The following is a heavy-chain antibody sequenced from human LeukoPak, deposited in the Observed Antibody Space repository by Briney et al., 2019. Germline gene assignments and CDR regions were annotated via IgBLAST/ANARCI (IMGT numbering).Heavy chain of an antibody. CDR3: ARTSDGNWFDP. Sequence: PGGSLRLSCVTSGFTFSSYTMNWVRHGPGKGLEWVSGINWNGGNTGYADSVKGRFTIFRDNAKNSLYLEMDSLRVEDTALYYCARTSDGNWFDPWGQGTLVTVSS. J-gene: IGHJ5*02. CDR1: GFTFSSYT. V-gene: IGHV3-20*04. CDR2: INWNGGNT. D-gene: IGHD1-26*01.